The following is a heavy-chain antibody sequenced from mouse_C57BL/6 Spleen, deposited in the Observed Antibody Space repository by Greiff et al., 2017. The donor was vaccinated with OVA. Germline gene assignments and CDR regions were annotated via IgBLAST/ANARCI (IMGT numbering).Heavy chain of an antibody. CDR3: ARALDGYHDY. V-gene: IGHV1-80*01. Sequence: QVQLQQSGAELVKPGASVKISCKASGYAFSSYWMNWVMQRPGKGLEWIGQIYPGDGDTNYNGKFKGKATLTADKSSSTAYMQLSSLTSEDSAVYFCARALDGYHDYWGQGTTLTVSS. CDR2: IYPGDGDT. CDR1: GYAFSSYW. D-gene: IGHD2-3*01. J-gene: IGHJ2*01.